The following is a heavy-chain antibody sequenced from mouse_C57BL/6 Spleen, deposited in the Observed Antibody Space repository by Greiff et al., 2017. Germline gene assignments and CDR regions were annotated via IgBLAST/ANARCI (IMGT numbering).Heavy chain of an antibody. V-gene: IGHV1-59*01. CDR3: ARYITTVVATPFDY. D-gene: IGHD1-1*01. CDR2: IDPSDSYT. Sequence: QVQLQQPGAELVRPGTSVKLSCKASGYTFTSYWMHWVKQRPGQGLEWIGVIDPSDSYTNYTQKFKGKATLTVDTSSSTAYMQLSSLTSEDSAVYYCARYITTVVATPFDYWGQGTTLTVSS. J-gene: IGHJ2*01. CDR1: GYTFTSYW.